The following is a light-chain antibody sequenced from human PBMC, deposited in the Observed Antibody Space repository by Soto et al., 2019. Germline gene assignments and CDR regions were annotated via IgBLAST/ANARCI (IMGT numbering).Light chain of an antibody. CDR1: QSVSRY. J-gene: IGKJ2*01. CDR3: QQRSNWPREYA. V-gene: IGKV3-11*01. CDR2: DTS. Sequence: EIVLTQSPATLSLSPGVRATLSCRASQSVSRYLAWYQQKPGQAPRLLIYDTSNRARGIRSRCSGSGSGTDFTRRLSSLESEDFAVYFCQQRSNWPREYAFGQWTSLEIK.